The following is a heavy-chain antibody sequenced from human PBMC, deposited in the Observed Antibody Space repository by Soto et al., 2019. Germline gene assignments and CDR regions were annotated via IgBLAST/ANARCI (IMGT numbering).Heavy chain of an antibody. Sequence: EVRLVESGGGFVQPGRSLSLSCTVSGFTFDEHSMHWVRQAPGKCLEGVSGINYNGGRVAYVDSVRGRFTIDRDNANNSLLLQMNSLRPEDTGLYFWSKGSPRYSGLHTDFDAWGQGTPVTVSS. J-gene: IGHJ4*02. CDR2: INYNGGRV. V-gene: IGHV3-9*01. D-gene: IGHD5-12*01. CDR3: SKGSPRYSGLHTDFDA. CDR1: GFTFDEHS.